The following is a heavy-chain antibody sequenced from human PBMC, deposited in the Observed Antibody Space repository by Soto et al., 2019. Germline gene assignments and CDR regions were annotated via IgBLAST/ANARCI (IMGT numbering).Heavy chain of an antibody. D-gene: IGHD1-26*01. CDR1: GFTFSSYA. CDR3: AKDAWDLLRGFDP. V-gene: IGHV3-23*01. J-gene: IGHJ5*02. Sequence: EVQLLESGGGLVQPGGSLRLSCAASGFTFSSYAMSWVRQASGKGLEWVSSISGSSGGTNYADSVKGRFTISRDNSKNTLYLQMNSLRAEDTAVYYCAKDAWDLLRGFDPWGQGTQVAVAS. CDR2: ISGSSGGT.